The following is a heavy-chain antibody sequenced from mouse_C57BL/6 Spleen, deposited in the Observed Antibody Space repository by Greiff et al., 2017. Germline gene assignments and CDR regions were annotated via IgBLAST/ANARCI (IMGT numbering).Heavy chain of an antibody. Sequence: VQLQQSGAELVKPGASVKISCKASGYAFSSYWMNWVKQSPGKGLEWIGPICTGDGDTNYNGKFKGTATLTADKSSSTDYMQLSSLTSEDSAVYFCAKFHYDSYHYYAMDYWGQGTSVTVSS. J-gene: IGHJ4*01. D-gene: IGHD2-4*01. CDR2: ICTGDGDT. CDR3: AKFHYDSYHYYAMDY. V-gene: IGHV1-80*01. CDR1: GYAFSSYW.